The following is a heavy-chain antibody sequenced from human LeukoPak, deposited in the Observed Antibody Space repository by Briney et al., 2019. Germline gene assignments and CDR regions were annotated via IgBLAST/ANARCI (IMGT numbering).Heavy chain of an antibody. CDR3: ARGKINWDSSGWYRRGYFDY. V-gene: IGHV4-34*01. J-gene: IGHJ4*02. CDR2: INHSGST. Sequence: PSETLSLTCAVYGGSCSGYYWSGIRQPPGKGLQWIGEINHSGSTNYNPSLKSRVTISVDTSKNQYSLKLSSVTDADTAVYYCARGKINWDSSGWYRRGYFDYWGQGTLVTVSS. D-gene: IGHD6-19*01. CDR1: GGSCSGYY.